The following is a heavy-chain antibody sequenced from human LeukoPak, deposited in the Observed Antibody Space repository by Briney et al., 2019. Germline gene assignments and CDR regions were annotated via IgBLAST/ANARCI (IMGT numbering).Heavy chain of an antibody. CDR3: TRGYCSSTSCYPPETWFDP. D-gene: IGHD2-2*01. J-gene: IGHJ5*02. V-gene: IGHV1-8*03. CDR2: MSPNSGNT. Sequence: ASVKVSCKXSGYTFTSYDINWVRQATGQGLEWMGWMSPNSGNTGYAQKFQGRVTITRNTSISTAYMELSSLRSEDTAVYYCTRGYCSSTSCYPPETWFDPWGQGTLVTVSS. CDR1: GYTFTSYD.